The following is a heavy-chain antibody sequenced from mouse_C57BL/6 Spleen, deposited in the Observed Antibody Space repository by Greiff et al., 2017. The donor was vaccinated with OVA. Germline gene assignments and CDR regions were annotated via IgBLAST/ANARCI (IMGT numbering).Heavy chain of an antibody. Sequence: VQLQQSGPGLVKPSQSLSLTCSVTGYSITSGYYWNWIRQFPGNKLEWMGYISYDGSNNYNPSLKNRISITRDTSKNQFFLKLNSVTTEDTATYYCARAHNYPFDYWGQGTTLTVSS. CDR3: ARAHNYPFDY. CDR1: GYSITSGYY. CDR2: ISYDGSN. J-gene: IGHJ2*01. V-gene: IGHV3-6*01. D-gene: IGHD1-3*01.